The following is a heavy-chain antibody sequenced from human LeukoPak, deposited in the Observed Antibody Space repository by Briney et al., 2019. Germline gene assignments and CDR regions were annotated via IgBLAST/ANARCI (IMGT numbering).Heavy chain of an antibody. D-gene: IGHD2-15*01. J-gene: IGHJ6*02. CDR3: ARGKVVVAALDGMDV. V-gene: IGHV3-53*05. Sequence: GGSLRLSCAASGFTVSSNYMSWVRQAPGKGLEWVSAIYSGGSTYYADSVKGRFTISRDNSKNTLYLQMNSLRAEDTAVYYCARGKVVVAALDGMDVWGQGTTVTVSS. CDR1: GFTVSSNY. CDR2: IYSGGST.